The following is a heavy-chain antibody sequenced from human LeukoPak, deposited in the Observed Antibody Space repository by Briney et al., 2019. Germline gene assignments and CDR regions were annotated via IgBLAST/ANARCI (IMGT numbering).Heavy chain of an antibody. CDR3: AREYSSSWYDAFDI. D-gene: IGHD6-13*01. CDR1: GFTFSSYW. CDR2: IKQDGSEK. V-gene: IGHV3-7*01. J-gene: IGHJ3*02. Sequence: GGSLRLSCAASGFTFSSYWMSWVRQAPGKVLEWVANIKQDGSEKHYVDSVTGRFTISRDNAKNSLYLQMNSLRAEDTAVYYCAREYSSSWYDAFDIWGQGTMVTVSS.